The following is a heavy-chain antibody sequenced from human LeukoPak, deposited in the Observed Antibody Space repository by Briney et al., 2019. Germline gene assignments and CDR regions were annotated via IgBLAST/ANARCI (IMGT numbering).Heavy chain of an antibody. D-gene: IGHD3-10*01. J-gene: IGHJ4*02. Sequence: SETLSLTCTVSGGFISGYYWSWIRQPPGKGLEWIGYIYYSGSTNYNPSLKSRVTISVDTSKNQFSLNLSSVTAADTAVYHCARAGYYYGSAYYFDYWGQGTLVTVSS. CDR1: GGFISGYY. CDR2: IYYSGST. V-gene: IGHV4-59*01. CDR3: ARAGYYYGSAYYFDY.